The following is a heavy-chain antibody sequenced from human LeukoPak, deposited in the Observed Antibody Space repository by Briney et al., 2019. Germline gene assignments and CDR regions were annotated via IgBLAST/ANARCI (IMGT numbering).Heavy chain of an antibody. CDR1: GFTFSSYA. J-gene: IGHJ4*02. V-gene: IGHV3-23*01. Sequence: PGGSLRLSCAASGFTFSSYAMSWVRQAPGKGLEWVSAISGSGGSTYYADSVKGRFTISRDNSKNTLYLQMNSLRAEDTAVYYCAKDLGLWFGEFPHDYWGQGTLVTVSS. CDR3: AKDLGLWFGEFPHDY. CDR2: ISGSGGST. D-gene: IGHD3-10*01.